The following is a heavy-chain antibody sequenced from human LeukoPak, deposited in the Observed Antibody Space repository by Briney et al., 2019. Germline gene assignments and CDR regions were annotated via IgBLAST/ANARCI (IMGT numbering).Heavy chain of an antibody. Sequence: SETLSLTCTVSGGSISSSSYYWGWIRQPPGKGLEWIGSIYYSGSTYYNPSLKSRVTISVDTSKNQFSLKLSSVTAADTAVYYCARHDRSYYVSYFGYWGQGTLVTVSS. D-gene: IGHD3-10*02. CDR3: ARHDRSYYVSYFGY. CDR1: GGSISSSSYY. CDR2: IYYSGST. J-gene: IGHJ4*02. V-gene: IGHV4-39*01.